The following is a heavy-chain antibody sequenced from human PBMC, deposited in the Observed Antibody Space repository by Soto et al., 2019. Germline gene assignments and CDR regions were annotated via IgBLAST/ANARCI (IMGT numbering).Heavy chain of an antibody. D-gene: IGHD3-3*01. J-gene: IGHJ3*01. CDR2: VSASDFST. CDR3: AMDYGLSDFGFVIHAFDV. Sequence: PGGSLRLSCEASGFPLNSYAMTWVRQAPGKGLEWVSTVSASDFSTYYADSVKGRFTISRDNSKNTLYPQMNSLTAEDTAAYYCAMDYGLSDFGFVIHAFDVWGQGSRVTVSS. V-gene: IGHV3-23*01. CDR1: GFPLNSYA.